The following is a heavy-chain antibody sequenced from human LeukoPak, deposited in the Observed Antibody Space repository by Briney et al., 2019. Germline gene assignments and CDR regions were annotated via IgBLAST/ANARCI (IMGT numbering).Heavy chain of an antibody. CDR3: ARSFTLIGGGFDY. CDR2: ISSSSSNI. J-gene: IGHJ4*02. Sequence: PGGSLRLSCAASGFTFSSYSINWVRQAPGKGLEWVSSISSSSSNIYYADSVKGRFTISRDNAKNALYLQMNSLRAEDTAVYYCARSFTLIGGGFDYWGQGTLVTVSS. D-gene: IGHD3-22*01. V-gene: IGHV3-21*01. CDR1: GFTFSSYS.